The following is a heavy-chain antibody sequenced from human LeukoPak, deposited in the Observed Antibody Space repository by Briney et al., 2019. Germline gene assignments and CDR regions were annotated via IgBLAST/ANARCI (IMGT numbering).Heavy chain of an antibody. V-gene: IGHV1-69*13. Sequence: SVKVSCKASGGTFSSYAISWVRQAPGQGLEWMGGIIPIFGTANYAQKFQGRVTITADESTSTAYMELSSLRSEDTAVYYCARDLKRFLEWSPYYMDVWGKGTTVTVSS. J-gene: IGHJ6*03. CDR1: GGTFSSYA. CDR3: ARDLKRFLEWSPYYMDV. CDR2: IIPIFGTA. D-gene: IGHD3-3*01.